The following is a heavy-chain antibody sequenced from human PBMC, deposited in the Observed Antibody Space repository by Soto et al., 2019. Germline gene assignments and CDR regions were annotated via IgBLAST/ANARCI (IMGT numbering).Heavy chain of an antibody. CDR3: ARDRLGYCSSTSCYNYYYYYMEV. Sequence: SETLSLTCAVYGGSFSGYYWSWIRQPPGKGLEWIGEINHSGSTNYNPSLKSRVTISVDTSKNQFSLKLSSVTAADTAVYYCARDRLGYCSSTSCYNYYYYYMEVWGKGTTVTVS. D-gene: IGHD2-2*02. CDR2: INHSGST. CDR1: GGSFSGYY. J-gene: IGHJ6*03. V-gene: IGHV4-34*01.